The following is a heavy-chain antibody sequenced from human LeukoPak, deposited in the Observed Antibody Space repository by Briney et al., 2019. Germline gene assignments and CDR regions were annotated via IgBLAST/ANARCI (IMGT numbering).Heavy chain of an antibody. CDR2: FDPEDGET. D-gene: IGHD6-19*01. CDR1: GYTLTELS. CDR3: ARDGSIAVAGRYYYYYGMDV. Sequence: ASVKVSCKVSGYTLTELSMHWVRQAPGKGLEWMGGFDPEDGETIYAQKFQGRVTMTEDTSTDTAYMELSSLRSEDTAVYYCARDGSIAVAGRYYYYYGMDVWGQGTTVTVSS. J-gene: IGHJ6*02. V-gene: IGHV1-24*01.